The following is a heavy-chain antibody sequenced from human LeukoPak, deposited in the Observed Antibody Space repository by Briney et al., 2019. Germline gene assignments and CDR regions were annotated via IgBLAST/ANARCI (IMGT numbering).Heavy chain of an antibody. CDR1: GYRFTSYW. V-gene: IGHV5-51*01. CDR2: IYPGDSDT. CDR3: ARRAYSGYEYFDY. D-gene: IGHD5-12*01. J-gene: IGHJ4*02. Sequence: GESLKISCKGSGYRFTSYWIGWVRQMPGKGLEWMGIIYPGDSDTRYSPSFQGQVTMSADKSISTAYLQWSSLKASDTAMYYCARRAYSGYEYFDYWGQGTLVTVSS.